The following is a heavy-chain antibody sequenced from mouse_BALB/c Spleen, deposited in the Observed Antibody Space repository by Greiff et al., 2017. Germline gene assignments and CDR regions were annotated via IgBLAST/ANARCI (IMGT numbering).Heavy chain of an antibody. CDR2: ISYSGST. V-gene: IGHV3-2*02. D-gene: IGHD3-3*01. J-gene: IGHJ4*01. Sequence: VQLKESGPGLVKPSQSLSLTCTVTGYSITSDYAWNWIRQFPGNKLEWMGYISYSGSTSYNPSLKSRISITRDTSKNQFFLQLNSVTTEDTATYYCASGDDAMDYWGQGTSVTVSS. CDR1: GYSITSDYA. CDR3: ASGDDAMDY.